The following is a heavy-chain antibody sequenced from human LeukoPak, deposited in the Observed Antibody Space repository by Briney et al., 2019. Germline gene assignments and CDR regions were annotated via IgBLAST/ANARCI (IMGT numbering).Heavy chain of an antibody. V-gene: IGHV3-30*02. J-gene: IGHJ4*02. CDR2: IRYDGSNK. CDR1: GFIFSSYG. D-gene: IGHD3-22*01. CDR3: ARDPSTSGDSSGYYLYYFDY. Sequence: GGSLRLSCAASGFIFSSYGMHWVRQAPGKGVEWVAFIRYDGSNKYYADSVKGRFTIYRENSKNTVYVQMNRLRAEDTAVYYCARDPSTSGDSSGYYLYYFDYWGQGTLVTVSS.